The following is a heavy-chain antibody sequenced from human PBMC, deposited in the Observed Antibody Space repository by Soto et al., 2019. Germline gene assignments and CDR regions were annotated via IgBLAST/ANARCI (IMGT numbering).Heavy chain of an antibody. CDR1: GFSLNLSTLG. J-gene: IGHJ4*02. CDR2: IYWDDDE. V-gene: IGHV2-5*02. Sequence: QITLKESGPTLVKPTQTLTLTCTFSGFSLNLSTLGVGWIRQPPGRALEWLALIYWDDDERYSPYLNSRLTITRDTSKNQVVLTMTNMDPVDTGTYYCAYGTVKITFGGIIVPQFDFWGQGNLVTVSS. D-gene: IGHD3-16*02. CDR3: AYGTVKITFGGIIVPQFDF.